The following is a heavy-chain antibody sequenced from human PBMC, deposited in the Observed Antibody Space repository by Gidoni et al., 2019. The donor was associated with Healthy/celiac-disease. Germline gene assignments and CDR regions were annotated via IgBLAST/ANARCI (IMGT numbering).Heavy chain of an antibody. V-gene: IGHV4-39*01. Sequence: QLQLQESCPGLVKPSETLSLTCTVSGGSISSSSYYWGWIRQPPGKGLEWIGSIYYSGSTYYNPSLKSRVTISVDTSNNQFSLKLSSVTAADTAVYYCARRFDYVFWFDPWGQGTLVTVSS. D-gene: IGHD4-17*01. J-gene: IGHJ5*02. CDR1: GGSISSSSYY. CDR3: ARRFDYVFWFDP. CDR2: IYYSGST.